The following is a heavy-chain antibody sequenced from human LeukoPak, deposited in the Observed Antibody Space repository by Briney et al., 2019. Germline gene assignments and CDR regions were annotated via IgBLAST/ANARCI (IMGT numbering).Heavy chain of an antibody. CDR1: GYTFNHHG. V-gene: IGHV1-18*04. J-gene: IGHJ4*02. CDR3: ARDPTNTSGRYAYHDY. Sequence: ASVKVSCKASGYTFNHHGISWVRQAPGQGLEWMGWVSCFNGDTHYAQKFQGRDTMTRDTSTTTAYMELRNLRSDDTALYYCARDPTNTSGRYAYHDYWGQGTLVTVSS. CDR2: VSCFNGDT. D-gene: IGHD6-19*01.